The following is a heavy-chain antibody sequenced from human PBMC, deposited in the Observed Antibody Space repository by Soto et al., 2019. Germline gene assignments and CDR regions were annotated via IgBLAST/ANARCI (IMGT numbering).Heavy chain of an antibody. D-gene: IGHD6-19*01. Sequence: SQTLSLTCAISGDSVSSNSAAWNWIRQSPSRGLEWLGRTYYRSKWYNDYAVSVKSRITINPDTSKNRFSLQLNSVTPEDTAVYYCARVGFIRYSSSHYYYGMDVWGQGTTVTVSS. V-gene: IGHV6-1*01. J-gene: IGHJ6*02. CDR1: GDSVSSNSAA. CDR2: TYYRSKWYN. CDR3: ARVGFIRYSSSHYYYGMDV.